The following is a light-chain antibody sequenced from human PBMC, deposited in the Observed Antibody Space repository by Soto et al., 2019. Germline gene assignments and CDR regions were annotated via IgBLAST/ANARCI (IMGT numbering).Light chain of an antibody. J-gene: IGKJ5*01. CDR1: QNVRSF. CDR2: DAS. V-gene: IGKV3-11*01. CDR3: QQRSNWQIT. Sequence: EIVLTQSPATLSLSPGERATLSCRASQNVRSFLAWYQQKPGQAPRLLIYDASNRATGIPARFSGSGSGTDFTLTISSLEPEDFAVYYCQQRSNWQITFGQGTRLEIK.